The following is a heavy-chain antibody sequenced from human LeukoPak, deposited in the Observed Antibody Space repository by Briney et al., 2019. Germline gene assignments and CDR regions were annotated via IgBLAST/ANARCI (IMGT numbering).Heavy chain of an antibody. J-gene: IGHJ6*02. CDR1: GGSISSYY. Sequence: PSETLSLTCTVSGGSISSYYWSWVRQPPGKGLEWIGYIYYSGSSNYNPSLKSLVTISVDTSKNQFSLKLSSVTAADTAVYYCARLGARGSSSLYYYYGMDVWGQGTTVTVSS. V-gene: IGHV4-59*08. CDR2: IYYSGSS. CDR3: ARLGARGSSSLYYYYGMDV. D-gene: IGHD6-6*01.